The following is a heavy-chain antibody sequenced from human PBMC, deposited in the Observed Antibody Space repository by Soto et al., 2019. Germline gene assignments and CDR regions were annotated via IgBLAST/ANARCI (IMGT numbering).Heavy chain of an antibody. D-gene: IGHD3-16*02. CDR1: NGSICTTSYN. V-gene: IGHV4-39*01. CDR3: ARHGSF. CDR2: IYYTGST. Sequence: SETLSLTCTVSNGSICTTSYNWGWIRQSPGRGLEWIGTIYYTGSTSYNPSLKSRVTIAVDTSKNQFSLKLASVTAADTAVYYCARHGSFWGQGTLVTVSS. J-gene: IGHJ4*02.